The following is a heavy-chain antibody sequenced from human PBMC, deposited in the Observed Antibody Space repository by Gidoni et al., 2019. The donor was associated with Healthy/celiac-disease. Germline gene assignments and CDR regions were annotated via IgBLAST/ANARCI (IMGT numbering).Heavy chain of an antibody. CDR1: GYTFTSYG. Sequence: QVQLVQSGAEVKKPGASVKVSCKASGYTFTSYGISWVRHAPGQGLEWMGWISAYNGNTNYAQKLQGRVTMTTDTSTSTAYMELRSLRSDDTAVYYCARTRITMVQGVIGRDWFDPWGQGTLVTVSS. D-gene: IGHD3-10*01. V-gene: IGHV1-18*01. CDR2: ISAYNGNT. CDR3: ARTRITMVQGVIGRDWFDP. J-gene: IGHJ5*02.